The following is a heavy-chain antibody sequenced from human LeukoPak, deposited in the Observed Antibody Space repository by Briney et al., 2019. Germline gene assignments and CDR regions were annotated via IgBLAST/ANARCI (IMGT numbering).Heavy chain of an antibody. D-gene: IGHD3-22*01. CDR3: ARGMDYYDSSGYWPY. Sequence: ASVKVSCKASGYTFAGYYMHWVRQAPGQGLEWMGWINPNSGGTNYAQKFQGRVTMTRDTSISTAYMELSRLRSDDTAVYYCARGMDYYDSSGYWPYWGQGTLVTVSS. V-gene: IGHV1-2*02. CDR2: INPNSGGT. J-gene: IGHJ4*02. CDR1: GYTFAGYY.